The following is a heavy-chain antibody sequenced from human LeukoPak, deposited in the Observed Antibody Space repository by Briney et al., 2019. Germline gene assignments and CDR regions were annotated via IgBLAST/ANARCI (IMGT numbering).Heavy chain of an antibody. J-gene: IGHJ4*02. D-gene: IGHD5-18*01. CDR3: AKDLWGLRYSYGDDFHF. CDR1: GFTFSSYA. CDR2: ISASGGST. V-gene: IGHV3-23*01. Sequence: GGSLRLSCAASGFTFSSYAMSWVSQAPGKGLEWVSAISASGGSTYYADSVKGRFTISRDNSKNTLYLQMNSLRAEDTGVYYCAKDLWGLRYSYGDDFHFWAQGTLVPVS.